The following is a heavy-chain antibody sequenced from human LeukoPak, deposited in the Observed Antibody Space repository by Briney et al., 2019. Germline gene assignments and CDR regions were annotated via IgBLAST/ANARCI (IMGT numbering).Heavy chain of an antibody. CDR3: ARGGGTFNC. D-gene: IGHD1-1*01. CDR1: GFTFSSYW. J-gene: IGHJ4*02. CDR2: IHPEGSEK. V-gene: IGHV3-7*01. Sequence: GDSLRLSCAASGFTFSSYWMTWVRQVTGKRLEWVASIHPEGSEKYYVDSVKGRFTISRDNAKNSLYLQMNSLRVDDTAAYYCARGGGTFNCWGQGTPVTVSS.